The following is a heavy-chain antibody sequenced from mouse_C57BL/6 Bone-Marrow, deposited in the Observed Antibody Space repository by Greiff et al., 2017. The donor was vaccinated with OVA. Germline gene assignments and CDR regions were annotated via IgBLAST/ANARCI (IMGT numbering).Heavy chain of an antibody. V-gene: IGHV1-26*01. J-gene: IGHJ2*01. CDR1: GYTFTDYY. CDR3: ARRHYYGSSYLDY. D-gene: IGHD1-1*01. Sequence: EVQLQQSGPELVKPGASVKISCKASGYTFTDYYMNWVKQSHGKSLEWIGDINPNNGGTSYNQKFKGKATLTVDKSSSTAYMELRSLTSEDSAVYYCARRHYYGSSYLDYWGQGTTLTVSS. CDR2: INPNNGGT.